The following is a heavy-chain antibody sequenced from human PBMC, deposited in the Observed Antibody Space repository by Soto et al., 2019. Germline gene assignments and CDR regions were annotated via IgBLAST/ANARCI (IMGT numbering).Heavy chain of an antibody. CDR1: GFTFSSYG. CDR3: ARDRAIAITPSAMSCMDL. D-gene: IGHD2-2*01. CDR2: ISYDGSTK. Sequence: GGSLRLSCTASGFTFSSYGMHWVRQAPGKGLEWVAVISYDGSTKYYADSVKGRFTISRDNSKNTLYLQMNSLRAEGTAVFYCARDRAIAITPSAMSCMDLWGQGTTVTVSS. J-gene: IGHJ6*02. V-gene: IGHV3-30*05.